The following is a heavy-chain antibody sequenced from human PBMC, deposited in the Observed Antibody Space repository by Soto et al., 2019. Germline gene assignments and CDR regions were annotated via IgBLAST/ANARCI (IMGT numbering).Heavy chain of an antibody. CDR3: ARDITGTTNPYHFDY. J-gene: IGHJ4*02. CDR1: GYTFTKYW. CDR2: IYPGDSDT. D-gene: IGHD1-1*01. V-gene: IGHV5-51*01. Sequence: PGESLKISCRGSGYTFTKYWIGWVRQMPGVGLEWMGIIYPGDSDTRYSQPFRGQVTISADNSISTAYLQWNSLKTSDSAIYYCARDITGTTNPYHFDYWGQGSLVSVSS.